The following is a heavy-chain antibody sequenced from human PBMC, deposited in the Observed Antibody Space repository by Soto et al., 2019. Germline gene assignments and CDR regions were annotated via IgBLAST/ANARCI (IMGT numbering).Heavy chain of an antibody. J-gene: IGHJ3*02. CDR1: GYSFTRYW. D-gene: IGHD3-10*01. V-gene: IGHV5-10-1*01. CDR3: ARTYYYGTGAFDI. CDR2: IDPSDSYT. Sequence: GDSLKLSCKGSGYSFTRYWISWVRQMPGKGLEWMGRIDPSDSYTNYSPSFQGHVTISADKSISTAYLQWSSLKASDTAMYYCARTYYYGTGAFDIWGQGTMVTVSS.